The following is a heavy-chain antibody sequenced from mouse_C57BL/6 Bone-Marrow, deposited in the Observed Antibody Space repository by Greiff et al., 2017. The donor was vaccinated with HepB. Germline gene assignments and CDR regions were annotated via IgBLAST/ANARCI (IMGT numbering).Heavy chain of an antibody. CDR1: GFTFSSYA. J-gene: IGHJ2*01. Sequence: EVHLVESGGGLVKPGGSLKLSCAASGFTFSSYAMSWVRQTPEKRLEWVATISDGGSYTYYPDNVKGRFTISRDNAKNNLYLQMSHLKSEDTAMYYCARGAPTTVVGYWGQGTTLTVSS. CDR2: ISDGGSYT. V-gene: IGHV5-4*01. CDR3: ARGAPTTVVGY. D-gene: IGHD1-1*01.